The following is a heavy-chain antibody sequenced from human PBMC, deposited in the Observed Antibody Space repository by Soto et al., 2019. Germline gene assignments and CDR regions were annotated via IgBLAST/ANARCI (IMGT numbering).Heavy chain of an antibody. J-gene: IGHJ4*02. CDR1: GGSISSRTFW. D-gene: IGHD4-4*01. V-gene: IGHV4-39*01. CDR3: ARHPRDDYNYGGSGIFDY. Sequence: QLQLQESGPGLVKPSETLSLTCSVSGGSISSRTFWWAWLRQPPGKGLEWIGDMYYSGSSYSSPSLKRRVTLSVDTSKNQLSLKLNSVPAADTAVYYCARHPRDDYNYGGSGIFDYWGQGTLVTVSA. CDR2: MYYSGSS.